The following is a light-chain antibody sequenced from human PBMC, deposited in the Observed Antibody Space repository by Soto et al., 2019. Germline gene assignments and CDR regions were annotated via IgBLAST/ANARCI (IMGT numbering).Light chain of an antibody. CDR1: SSDVGAYNY. J-gene: IGLJ1*01. CDR3: RSYTSSSTPDV. CDR2: EVS. Sequence: QSALTQPASVSGSPGQSITISCTGTSSDVGAYNYVSWYQQHPGKAPKLMIYEVSNRPSGASNRFSGPKPSNMDFPPIFGVQAVDEANYYCRSYTSSSTPDVFGTWTKLTVL. V-gene: IGLV2-14*01.